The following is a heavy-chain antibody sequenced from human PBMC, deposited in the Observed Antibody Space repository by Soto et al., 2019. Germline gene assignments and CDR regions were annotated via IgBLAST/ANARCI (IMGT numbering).Heavy chain of an antibody. J-gene: IGHJ6*02. V-gene: IGHV1-69*12. CDR1: GGTFSNYA. D-gene: IGHD6-13*01. Sequence: QVQLVQSGAEVKKPGSSVKVSCKVSGGTFSNYAIDWVRLAPGHGLEWMGAIVPIVGTTYYTQKFHGRATIIAEESTTRAYLEMISPRSEDTAIYYCSRVEAAAGLYNYPGLDIWGQGAAFTAS. CDR2: IVPIVGTT. CDR3: SRVEAAAGLYNYPGLDI.